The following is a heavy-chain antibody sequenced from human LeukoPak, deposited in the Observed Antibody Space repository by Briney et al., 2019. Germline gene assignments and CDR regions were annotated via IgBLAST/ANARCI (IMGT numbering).Heavy chain of an antibody. J-gene: IGHJ4*02. V-gene: IGHV4-38-2*01. CDR2: IYHSGST. D-gene: IGHD1-26*01. CDR1: GYSISSGYY. Sequence: KPSETLSLTCAVSGYSISSGYYWGWIRQPPGKGLEWIGSIYHSGSTHYNPSLKSRVTISVDTSKNQFSLKLSSVTAADTAVYYCASWYSGSSGFDYWGQGTLVTVSS. CDR3: ASWYSGSSGFDY.